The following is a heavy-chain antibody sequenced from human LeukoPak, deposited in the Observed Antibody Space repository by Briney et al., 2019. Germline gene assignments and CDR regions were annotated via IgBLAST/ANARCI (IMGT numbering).Heavy chain of an antibody. CDR3: ARGHNYYDSSGYVDH. J-gene: IGHJ4*02. D-gene: IGHD3-22*01. V-gene: IGHV3-11*01. Sequence: GGSLRLSCAAYGFIFRDYYMSWIRQAPGKGLEWVSYISSSDSTIYYADSVKGRFTISRDNAKNSLYLQMNSLRAEDTAVYYCARGHNYYDSSGYVDHWGQGTLVTVSS. CDR2: ISSSDSTI. CDR1: GFIFRDYY.